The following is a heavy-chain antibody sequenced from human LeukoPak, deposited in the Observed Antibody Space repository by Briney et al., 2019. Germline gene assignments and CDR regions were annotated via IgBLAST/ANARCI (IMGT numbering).Heavy chain of an antibody. CDR3: ARAYGSGSYYGYYYYMDV. CDR2: INHSGST. CDR1: GGSFSGYY. Sequence: PSETLSLTCAVYGGSFSGYYWSWIRQPPGKGLEWIGEINHSGSTNYNPSLKSRVTISGDTSKNQFSLRLSSVTAADTAVYYCARAYGSGSYYGYYYYMDVWGKGTTVTVSS. D-gene: IGHD3-10*01. J-gene: IGHJ6*03. V-gene: IGHV4-34*01.